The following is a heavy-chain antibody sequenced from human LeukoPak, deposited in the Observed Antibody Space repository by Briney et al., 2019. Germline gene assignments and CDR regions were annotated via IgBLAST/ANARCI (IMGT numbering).Heavy chain of an antibody. CDR3: AKPPWDAFDT. J-gene: IGHJ3*02. V-gene: IGHV3-21*01. D-gene: IGHD1-26*01. CDR1: GFTFSSYS. Sequence: PGGSLRLSCAASGFTFSSYSMNWVRQAPGKGLEWVSSISSSSSYIYYADSVKGRFTISRDNAKNSLYLQMNSLRAEDTAVYYCAKPPWDAFDTWGQGTMVTVSS. CDR2: ISSSSSYI.